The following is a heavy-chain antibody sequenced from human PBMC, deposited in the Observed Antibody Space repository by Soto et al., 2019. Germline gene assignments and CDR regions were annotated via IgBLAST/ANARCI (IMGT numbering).Heavy chain of an antibody. Sequence: QVQLVQSGSEVKKPGSSVKVSCKASGGTFSDFTLSWLRQAPGRGLEWMGGISPMIGATNNAQKLKGRLTITADKSTGTVYMELNSLRSDDTAVYYCARYWSAGTLYGAFDIWGQGTEVTVSP. CDR3: ARYWSAGTLYGAFDI. J-gene: IGHJ3*02. CDR2: ISPMIGAT. V-gene: IGHV1-69*06. CDR1: GGTFSDFT. D-gene: IGHD2-15*01.